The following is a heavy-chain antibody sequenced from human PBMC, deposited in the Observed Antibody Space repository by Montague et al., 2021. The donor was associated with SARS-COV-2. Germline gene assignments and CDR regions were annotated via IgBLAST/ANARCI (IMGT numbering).Heavy chain of an antibody. D-gene: IGHD6-19*01. CDR1: GFSFRSYS. CDR2: ISSSGDII. J-gene: IGHJ4*02. V-gene: IGHV3-48*02. CDR3: VREGLAGTWYYSDY. Sequence: SLRLSCAASGFSFRSYSMNWVRQAPGKGLEWVSYISSSGDIIYQADSVKGRFTISRDNAKNSLYLQMNSLRDEDTAVYYCVREGLAGTWYYSDYWGQGTLATVSS.